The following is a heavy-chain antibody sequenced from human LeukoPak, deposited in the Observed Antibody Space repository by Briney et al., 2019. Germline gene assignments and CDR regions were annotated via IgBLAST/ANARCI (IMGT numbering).Heavy chain of an antibody. CDR1: GYTFTGYY. Sequence: VASVKVSCKASGYTFTGYYMHWVRQAPGQGLEWMGWINPNSGGTNYAQKFQGRVTMTRDTSISTAYMELSRLRSDDTAVYYCARGHLYYYDSSGYYPQGFDPWGQGTLVTVSS. V-gene: IGHV1-2*02. J-gene: IGHJ5*02. CDR2: INPNSGGT. D-gene: IGHD3-22*01. CDR3: ARGHLYYYDSSGYYPQGFDP.